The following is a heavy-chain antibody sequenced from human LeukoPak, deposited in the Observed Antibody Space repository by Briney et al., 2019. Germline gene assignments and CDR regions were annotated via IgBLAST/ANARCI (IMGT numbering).Heavy chain of an antibody. V-gene: IGHV3-48*03. Sequence: EPGGSPRLSCAASGFTLSSYEMNWVRQAPGKGLEWGSYISSSGSPMYYADSVKGRLTISRDNAKNSLYLQMNSLRAEDMAVYYCARVGTQGYFDYWGQGTLVTVSS. J-gene: IGHJ4*02. D-gene: IGHD1-1*01. CDR2: ISSSGSPM. CDR3: ARVGTQGYFDY. CDR1: GFTLSSYE.